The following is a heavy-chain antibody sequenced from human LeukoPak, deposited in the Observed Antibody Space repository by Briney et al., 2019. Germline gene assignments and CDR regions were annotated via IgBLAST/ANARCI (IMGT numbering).Heavy chain of an antibody. CDR1: GYTFTGYY. CDR3: ARDRRAAGHENAFDI. Sequence: GASVKVSCKTSGYTFTGYYLHWVRQAPGQGLEWMGWISAYNGNTNYAQKLQGRVTMTTDTSTSTAYMELRSLRSDDTAVYYCARDRRAAGHENAFDIWGQGTLVTVSS. J-gene: IGHJ4*02. D-gene: IGHD6-13*01. CDR2: ISAYNGNT. V-gene: IGHV1-18*04.